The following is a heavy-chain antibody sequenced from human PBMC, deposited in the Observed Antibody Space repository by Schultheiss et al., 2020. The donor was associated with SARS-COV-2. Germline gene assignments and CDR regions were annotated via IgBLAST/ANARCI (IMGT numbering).Heavy chain of an antibody. J-gene: IGHJ4*02. CDR3: ARGKWGVGYFDY. Sequence: SETLSLTCTVSGGSISSGGYYWSWIRQHPGKGLEWIGYIYYSGSTYYNPSLKSRVTMSIDTSKNQFSLTLTSVTAADTAVYFCARGKWGVGYFDYWGQGMLVTVSS. D-gene: IGHD3-10*01. V-gene: IGHV4-31*03. CDR1: GGSISSGGYY. CDR2: IYYSGST.